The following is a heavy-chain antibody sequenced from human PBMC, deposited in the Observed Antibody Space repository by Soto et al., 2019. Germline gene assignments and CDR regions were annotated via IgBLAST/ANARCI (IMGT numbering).Heavy chain of an antibody. Sequence: QLQLQESGSGLVKPSQTLSLNCAVSGGSISSGGYSWSWIRQPPGKGLEWIGYIYHSGSTYYNPSLKDRVTISVDRSKIQFSLKLSSVTAADTAVYYCARALTMLTGTTASQYCYYGIDVWGQGTTVTVSS. CDR3: ARALTMLTGTTASQYCYYGIDV. CDR1: GGSISSGGYS. J-gene: IGHJ6*02. V-gene: IGHV4-30-2*01. CDR2: IYHSGST. D-gene: IGHD1-7*01.